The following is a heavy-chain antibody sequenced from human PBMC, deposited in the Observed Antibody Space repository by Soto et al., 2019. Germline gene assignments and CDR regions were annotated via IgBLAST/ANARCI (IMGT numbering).Heavy chain of an antibody. CDR2: INHSGST. CDR1: GGSFSGYY. Sequence: PSETLSLTCAVYGGSFSGYYWSWIRQPPGKGLEWIGEINHSGSTNYNPSLKSRVTISVDTSKNQFSLKLSSVTAADTAVYYCARHPMVRGVIINYYYYGMDVWGQGTTVTVSS. V-gene: IGHV4-34*01. D-gene: IGHD3-10*01. CDR3: ARHPMVRGVIINYYYYGMDV. J-gene: IGHJ6*02.